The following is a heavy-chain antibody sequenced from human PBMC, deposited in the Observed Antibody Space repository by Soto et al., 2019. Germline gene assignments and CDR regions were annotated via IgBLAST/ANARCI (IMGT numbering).Heavy chain of an antibody. CDR2: IYHSGST. D-gene: IGHD6-19*01. Sequence: QLQLQESGSGLVKPSQTLSLTCAVSGGSISSGGYSWSWIRQPPGKGLEWIGYIYHSGSTYYNPSHKSRVTISVDRSKNQCSLKLSSVTAADTAVYYCARAGGLGAVAVDYWGQGTLVTVSS. J-gene: IGHJ4*02. CDR3: ARAGGLGAVAVDY. V-gene: IGHV4-30-2*01. CDR1: GGSISSGGYS.